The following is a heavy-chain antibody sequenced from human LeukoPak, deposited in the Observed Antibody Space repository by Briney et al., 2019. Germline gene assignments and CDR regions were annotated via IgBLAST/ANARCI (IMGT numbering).Heavy chain of an antibody. CDR2: IYTSGST. J-gene: IGHJ4*02. V-gene: IGHV4-4*07. Sequence: TTSETLSLTCTVSGGSISSYYWSWIRQPAGKGLEWTGRIYTSGSTNYNPSLKSRVTMSVDTSKNQFSLKLSSVTAADTAVYYCAKSKNYYDSSGYYSGGFDYWGQGTLVTVSS. CDR3: AKSKNYYDSSGYYSGGFDY. D-gene: IGHD3-22*01. CDR1: GGSISSYY.